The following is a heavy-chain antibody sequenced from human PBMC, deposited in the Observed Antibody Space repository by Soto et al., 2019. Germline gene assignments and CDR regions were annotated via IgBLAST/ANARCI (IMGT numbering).Heavy chain of an antibody. CDR1: GFSVSSYS. Sequence: DVQLLQSGGGLVQPGGSLRVSCAASGFSVSSYSMTWVRQAPGKGLEYVSGIRVGGDRKFYADSVKGRFTVSRDNSKNIFYLQMDSLRVDDTAIYYCSRWDGYGNYWGQGTLVTVSS. CDR2: IRVGGDRK. CDR3: SRWDGYGNY. J-gene: IGHJ4*02. D-gene: IGHD3-16*01. V-gene: IGHV3-23*01.